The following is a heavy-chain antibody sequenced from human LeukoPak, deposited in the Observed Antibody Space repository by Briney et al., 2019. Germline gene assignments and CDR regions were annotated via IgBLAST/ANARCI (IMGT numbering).Heavy chain of an antibody. Sequence: PGGSLRLSCAASGFTFSAYGMHWVRQAPGKGLEWVAIISYDGSNKYYPDSVKGRFTISRDDSKNTLYLQMNSLRTEDTAVYYCAKEFTRPNRPVAGLNYWGQGTLVTVSS. V-gene: IGHV3-30*18. CDR2: ISYDGSNK. CDR1: GFTFSAYG. J-gene: IGHJ4*02. D-gene: IGHD6-19*01. CDR3: AKEFTRPNRPVAGLNY.